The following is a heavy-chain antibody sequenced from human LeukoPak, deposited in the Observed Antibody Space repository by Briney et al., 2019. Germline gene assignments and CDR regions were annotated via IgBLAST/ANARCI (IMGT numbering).Heavy chain of an antibody. V-gene: IGHV3-9*01. Sequence: GGSLRLSCAASGFTFDDYAMHWVRQAPGKGLEWVSGISWNSGSIGYADSVKGRFTISRDNAKTSLYLQMNSLRAEDTAVYFCARVGESYDLLSGYQNSYFDLWGRGTPVTVSS. CDR2: ISWNSGSI. D-gene: IGHD3-3*01. CDR3: ARVGESYDLLSGYQNSYFDL. J-gene: IGHJ2*01. CDR1: GFTFDDYA.